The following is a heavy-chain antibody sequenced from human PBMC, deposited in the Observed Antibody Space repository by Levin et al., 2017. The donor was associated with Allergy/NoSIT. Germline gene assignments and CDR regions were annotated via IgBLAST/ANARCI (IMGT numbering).Heavy chain of an antibody. Sequence: GGSLRLSCAASGFTFSSYGMHWVRQAPGKGLEWVAVIWYDGSNKYYADSVKGRFTISRDNSKNTLYLQMNSLRAEDTAVYYCARVPIAARLNNYYYYGMDVWGQGTTVTVSS. CDR2: IWYDGSNK. V-gene: IGHV3-33*01. CDR1: GFTFSSYG. D-gene: IGHD6-6*01. J-gene: IGHJ6*02. CDR3: ARVPIAARLNNYYYYGMDV.